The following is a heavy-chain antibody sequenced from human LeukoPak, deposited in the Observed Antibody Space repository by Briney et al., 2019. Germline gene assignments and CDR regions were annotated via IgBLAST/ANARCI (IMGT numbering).Heavy chain of an antibody. Sequence: GGSLRLSCAASGFTFSSYGMHWVRQAPGKGLEWVAVISYDGSNKYYADSVKGRFTISRDNSKNTLYLQMNSLRAEDTAVYYCAKTRRITMIVSASGAFDIWGQGTMVTVSS. J-gene: IGHJ3*02. CDR3: AKTRRITMIVSASGAFDI. CDR1: GFTFSSYG. CDR2: ISYDGSNK. D-gene: IGHD3-22*01. V-gene: IGHV3-30*18.